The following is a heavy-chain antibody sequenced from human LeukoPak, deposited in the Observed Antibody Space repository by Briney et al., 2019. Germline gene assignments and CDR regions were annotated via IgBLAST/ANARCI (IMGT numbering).Heavy chain of an antibody. Sequence: SETLSLTCTVSGGSISSSSYYWGWIRQPPGKGLEWIGSIYYSGSTYYNPSLKSRVTISVDTSKNQFSLKLSPVTAADTAVYYCAREGELLGGVDYWGQGTLVTVSS. V-gene: IGHV4-39*02. J-gene: IGHJ4*02. D-gene: IGHD1-26*01. CDR3: AREGELLGGVDY. CDR1: GGSISSSSYY. CDR2: IYYSGST.